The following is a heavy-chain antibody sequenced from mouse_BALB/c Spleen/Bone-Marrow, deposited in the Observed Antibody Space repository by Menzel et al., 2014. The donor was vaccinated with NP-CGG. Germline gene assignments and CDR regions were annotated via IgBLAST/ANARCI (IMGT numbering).Heavy chain of an antibody. CDR1: GFDFSRYW. D-gene: IGHD2-3*01. V-gene: IGHV4-1*02. CDR2: INPDSNTI. J-gene: IGHJ3*01. CDR3: SRLGYYGGFAY. Sequence: VQLQQPGGGLVQPGGSLKLSCAASGFDFSRYWMSWVRQAPGKGLEWIGEINPDSNTINYTPSLKDKFIISRDNAKNTLYLQMSKVRSEDTALYYCSRLGYYGGFAYWGQGTLVTVSA.